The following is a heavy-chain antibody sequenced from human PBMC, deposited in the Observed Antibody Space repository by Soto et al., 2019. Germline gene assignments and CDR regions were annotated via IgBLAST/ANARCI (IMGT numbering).Heavy chain of an antibody. CDR3: ARERSPTAVVAAQYHWFDP. J-gene: IGHJ5*02. CDR2: IYYSGST. Sequence: TLSLTCTVSGGSISSYYWSWIRQPPGKALEWIGYIYYSGSTNYNPSLKSRVTISVDTSKNQFSLKLSSVTAADTAVYYCARERSPTAVVAAQYHWFDPWGAGNLVTVSS. V-gene: IGHV4-59*01. CDR1: GGSISSYY. D-gene: IGHD2-15*01.